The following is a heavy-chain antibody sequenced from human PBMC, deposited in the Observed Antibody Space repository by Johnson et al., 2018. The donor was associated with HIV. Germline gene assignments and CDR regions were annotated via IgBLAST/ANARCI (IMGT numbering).Heavy chain of an antibody. Sequence: QMLLVESGGGVVQPGRSLRLSCAASGFTFSTYGMHWVRQAPGKGLEWVAVISHDGSNKYYADSVKGRFTISRDNSKNTLYLQMNSLRAEDTALYYCAKEDGVVAAMNAFDIWGPGTMVTVSS. CDR2: ISHDGSNK. V-gene: IGHV3-30*18. CDR1: GFTFSTYG. D-gene: IGHD2-15*01. CDR3: AKEDGVVAAMNAFDI. J-gene: IGHJ3*02.